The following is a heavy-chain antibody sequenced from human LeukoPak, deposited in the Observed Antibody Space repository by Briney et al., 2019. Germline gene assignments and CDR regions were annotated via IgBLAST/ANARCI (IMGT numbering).Heavy chain of an antibody. CDR1: GFTFSTYV. Sequence: PGGSLRLSCAASGFTFSTYVMSWVRQAPGKGLELVSAISGSGGSTNYADSVKGRFTISRNNSKNTLDLQMKSLRAEDTAVYYCAKDAYSSSWYNWFDPWGQGTLVTVSS. CDR2: ISGSGGST. J-gene: IGHJ5*02. D-gene: IGHD6-13*01. V-gene: IGHV3-23*01. CDR3: AKDAYSSSWYNWFDP.